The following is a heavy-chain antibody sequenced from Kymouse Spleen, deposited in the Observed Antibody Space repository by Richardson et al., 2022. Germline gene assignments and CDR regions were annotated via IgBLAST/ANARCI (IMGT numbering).Heavy chain of an antibody. D-gene: IGHD3-9*01. CDR3: AKTDYDILTGLFDY. Sequence: QVQLVESGGGVVQPGRSLRLSCAASGFTFSSYGMHWVRQAPGKGLEWVAVISYDGSNKYYADSVKGRFTISRDNSKNTLYLQMNSLRAEDTAVYYCAKTDYDILTGLFDYWGQGTLVTVSS. J-gene: IGHJ4*02. V-gene: IGHV3-30*18. CDR2: ISYDGSNK. CDR1: GFTFSSYG.